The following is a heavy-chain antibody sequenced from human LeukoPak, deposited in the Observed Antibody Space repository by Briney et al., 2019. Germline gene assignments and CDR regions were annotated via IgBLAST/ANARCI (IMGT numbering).Heavy chain of an antibody. Sequence: PSETLSLTCTVSGGSINSYYWSWIRQPPGKGLEWIGYIYYSGSTNYNPSLKSRVTISVDTPKNQFSLKLSSVTAADTAVYYCARGWLGNAFDIWGQGTMVTVSS. V-gene: IGHV4-59*01. CDR2: IYYSGST. D-gene: IGHD6-19*01. CDR3: ARGWLGNAFDI. CDR1: GGSINSYY. J-gene: IGHJ3*02.